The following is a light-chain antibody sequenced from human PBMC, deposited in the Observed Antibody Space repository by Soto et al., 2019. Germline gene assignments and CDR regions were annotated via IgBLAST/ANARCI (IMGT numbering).Light chain of an antibody. V-gene: IGKV1D-8*01. CDR2: DTS. CDR1: QDIGHY. Sequence: VIWMTQSPSFLSAIRGDRVTISCRMSQDIGHYLAWYRQKPGKAPELLIYDTSRLQTGAPSRFSGSGSGTYFTLTISSLQSEDFAVYYCQQLTDWPPQWTFGQGTKVEIK. CDR3: QQLTDWPPQWT. J-gene: IGKJ1*01.